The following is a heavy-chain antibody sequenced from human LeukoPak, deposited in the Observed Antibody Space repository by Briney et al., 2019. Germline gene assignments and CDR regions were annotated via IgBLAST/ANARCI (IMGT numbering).Heavy chain of an antibody. J-gene: IGHJ4*02. CDR2: IYYSGST. CDR3: ARYIVKDPLYYFDY. CDR1: GGSISSYY. V-gene: IGHV4-59*08. Sequence: SETLSLTCTVSGGSISSYYWSWIRQPPGKGLEWIGYIYYSGSTNYNPSLKSRVTISVDTSKNQFSLRLSSVTAADTAVYYCARYIVKDPLYYFDYWGRGTLVTVSS. D-gene: IGHD2-21*01.